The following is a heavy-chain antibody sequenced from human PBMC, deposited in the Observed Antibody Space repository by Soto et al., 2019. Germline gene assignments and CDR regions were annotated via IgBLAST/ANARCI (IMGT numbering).Heavy chain of an antibody. J-gene: IGHJ4*02. CDR2: IIPILGIA. D-gene: IGHD3-10*01. V-gene: IGHV1-69*02. CDR3: ARYHGYGSGSYFDY. Sequence: GASVKVSCKASGGTFSSYTISWVRQAPGQGLEWMGRIIPILGIANYAQKFQGRVTITADKSTSTAYMELSSLRSEDTAVYYCARYHGYGSGSYFDYWGQGTLVTVSS. CDR1: GGTFSSYT.